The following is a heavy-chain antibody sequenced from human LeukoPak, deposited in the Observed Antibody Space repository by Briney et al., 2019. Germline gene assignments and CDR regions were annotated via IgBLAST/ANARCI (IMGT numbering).Heavy chain of an antibody. V-gene: IGHV3-23*01. CDR2: ISGSDGAT. CDR1: GFTLANYA. CDR3: AKADYGSYPHYFDF. Sequence: GGSLRLSCAASGFTLANYAMTWVRQAPGKGLEWVSAISGSDGATYYADSVKGRFTISRDNSKNTLFLQMNSLRAEDTAIYYCAKADYGSYPHYFDFWGQGTLVTVSS. D-gene: IGHD4-17*01. J-gene: IGHJ4*02.